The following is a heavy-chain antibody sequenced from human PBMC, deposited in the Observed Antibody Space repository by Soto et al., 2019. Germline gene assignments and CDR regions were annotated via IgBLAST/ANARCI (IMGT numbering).Heavy chain of an antibody. CDR1: GYTFTSYG. J-gene: IGHJ4*02. CDR3: ARDRGYSSKY. V-gene: IGHV1-18*01. CDR2: ISAYNGNT. Sequence: QVQLVQSGADVKKPGASVTVSCKAAGYTFTSYGISWVRQAPGQGLEWMGWISAYNGNTNYAHKRQGRVTITTDTSTRTDYMELRRLRYDDTAVYYCARDRGYSSKYWGQGPLVTVSS. D-gene: IGHD6-19*01.